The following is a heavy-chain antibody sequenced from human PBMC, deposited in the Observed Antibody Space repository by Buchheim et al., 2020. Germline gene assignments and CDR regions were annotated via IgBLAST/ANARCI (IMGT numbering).Heavy chain of an antibody. Sequence: QVQLQESGPGLVKPSQTLSLTCTVSGGSISSDDYNWSWIRQHPGKGLEWIGYIFSTGSSYNPSLKSRVTISVDTSKNQFSLKLTSVTAADTAVYYCANEHRGWGAFDIWGQGT. CDR1: GGSISSDDYN. J-gene: IGHJ3*02. CDR3: ANEHRGWGAFDI. CDR2: IFSTGS. V-gene: IGHV4-31*03. D-gene: IGHD3-16*01.